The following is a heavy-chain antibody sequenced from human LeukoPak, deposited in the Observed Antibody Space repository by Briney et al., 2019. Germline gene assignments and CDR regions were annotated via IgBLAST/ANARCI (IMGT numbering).Heavy chain of an antibody. J-gene: IGHJ4*02. CDR1: GFTFSRYW. CDR3: ARDGWVAAAGSNDY. Sequence: AGGSLRLSCTASGFTFSRYWMTWVRQGPGKGLEWVANIRQDGSDKYYADSVKGRFTISRDNAKNSLYLQMNSLRAEDTAVYYCARDGWVAAAGSNDYWGQGTLVTVSS. CDR2: IRQDGSDK. V-gene: IGHV3-7*04. D-gene: IGHD6-13*01.